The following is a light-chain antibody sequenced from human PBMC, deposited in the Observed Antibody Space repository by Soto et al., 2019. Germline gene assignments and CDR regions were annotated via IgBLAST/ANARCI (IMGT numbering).Light chain of an antibody. CDR2: EGS. CDR3: CSYAGSSISV. CDR1: SSDVGSYNL. J-gene: IGLJ1*01. Sequence: QSVLTQPASVSGSPGQSITISCTGTSSDVGSYNLVSWYQQHPGKAPKLMIYEGSKRPSGVSNRFSGSKSGNTASLTISWLQAEAEADYYCCSYAGSSISVFGPGPKFTVL. V-gene: IGLV2-23*01.